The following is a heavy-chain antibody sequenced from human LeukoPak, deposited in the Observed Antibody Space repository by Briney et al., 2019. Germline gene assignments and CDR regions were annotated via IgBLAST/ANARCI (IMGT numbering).Heavy chain of an antibody. D-gene: IGHD4-17*01. CDR2: IYISGST. Sequence: PSETLSLTCSVSGGSISSSYWSWIRQPAGKGLEWIGRIYISGSTNYNPSLKTRVTMSVDTSKNQFSLKLSSVTAADTAVYYCARGPLTVTRGFDPWGQGTLVTVSS. V-gene: IGHV4-4*07. J-gene: IGHJ5*02. CDR3: ARGPLTVTRGFDP. CDR1: GGSISSSY.